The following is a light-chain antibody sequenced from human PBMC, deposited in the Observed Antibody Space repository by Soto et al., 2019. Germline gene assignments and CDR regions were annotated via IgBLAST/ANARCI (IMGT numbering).Light chain of an antibody. CDR3: QKYNSVPLT. CDR2: AAS. V-gene: IGKV1-27*01. J-gene: IGKJ4*01. CDR1: QGISTY. Sequence: DIQMAQSPSSLSASVGDRVTITCRASQGISTYLAWYQQKPGKVPKLLIYAASTLQSGVPSRFSGSGSGTDFTLTISSLQPEDVGTYYCQKYNSVPLTFGGGTKVEIK.